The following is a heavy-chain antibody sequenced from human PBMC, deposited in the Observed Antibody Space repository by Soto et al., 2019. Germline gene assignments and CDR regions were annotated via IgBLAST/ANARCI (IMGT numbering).Heavy chain of an antibody. D-gene: IGHD2-2*01. V-gene: IGHV1-69*01. CDR3: ARSQGSSTSLEIYYYYYYGMDV. Sequence: QVQLVQSGAEVKKPGSSVKVSCKASGGTFGSYAISWGRQAPGQGLEWMGGIIPIPGTANYAQKFQGRVTIAADESTSTAYMELSSLRSEDTAVYYCARSQGSSTSLEIYYYYYYGMDVWGEGKTGNVSS. CDR1: GGTFGSYA. CDR2: IIPIPGTA. J-gene: IGHJ6*04.